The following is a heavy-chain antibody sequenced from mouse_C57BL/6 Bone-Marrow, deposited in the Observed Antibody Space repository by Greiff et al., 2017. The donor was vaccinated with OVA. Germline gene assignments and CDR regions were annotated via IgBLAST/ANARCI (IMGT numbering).Heavy chain of an antibody. J-gene: IGHJ2*01. V-gene: IGHV14-1*01. Sequence: EVQLQQSGAELVRPGASVKLSCTASGFTFTDYYMHWVKQRPEQGLEWIGRIDPEDGDTEYAPKFQGKATMTADTSSNTAYLQLSSLTSEDTAVYDCNSSPGECRRVDYWGQGTTLTVSS. CDR1: GFTFTDYY. D-gene: IGHD6-1*01. CDR3: NSSPGECRRVDY. CDR2: IDPEDGDT.